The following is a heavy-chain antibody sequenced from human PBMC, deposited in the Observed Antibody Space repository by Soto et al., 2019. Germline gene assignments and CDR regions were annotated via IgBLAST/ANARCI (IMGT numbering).Heavy chain of an antibody. CDR2: INQDGSEN. V-gene: IGHV3-7*01. Sequence: EVQVVESGGGVVQPGGSLRLSCAASGFTFSNYWMTWVRQAAGKGLEWVANINQDGSENYYVESVRGRFAISRDNDENALHLQMNYVSAEDTGVYFCARDVGFDYANWGQGTLVTVSS. CDR1: GFTFSNYW. D-gene: IGHD2-2*01. CDR3: ARDVGFDYAN. J-gene: IGHJ4*02.